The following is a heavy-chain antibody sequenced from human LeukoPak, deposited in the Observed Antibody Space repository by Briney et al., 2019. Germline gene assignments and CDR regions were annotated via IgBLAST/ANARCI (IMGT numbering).Heavy chain of an antibody. CDR1: GFTFSSYE. Sequence: GGSLRLSCAASGFTFSSYEMNWVRQAPGKGLEWVSYISSSGSTIYYADSVKGRFTISRDNAKNSLYLQMNSLRAEDTAVYYCARNGGYSYGFYYYYYVDVWGKGTTVTVSS. D-gene: IGHD5-18*01. CDR3: ARNGGYSYGFYYYYYVDV. CDR2: ISSSGSTI. J-gene: IGHJ6*03. V-gene: IGHV3-48*03.